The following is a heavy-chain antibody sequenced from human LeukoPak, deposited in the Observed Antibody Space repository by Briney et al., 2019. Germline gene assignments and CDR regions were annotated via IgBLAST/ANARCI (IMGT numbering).Heavy chain of an antibody. D-gene: IGHD3-3*01. V-gene: IGHV1-46*01. CDR1: GYTFTSYY. CDR3: ARSGFGVVIGFDP. J-gene: IGHJ5*02. CDR2: INPSGGST. Sequence: ASVKVSCKASGYTFTSYYMHWVRQAPGQGLEWMGIINPSGGSTSYAQKFQGGVTMTRDTSTSTVYMELSSLRSEDTAVYYCARSGFGVVIGFDPWGQGTLVTVSS.